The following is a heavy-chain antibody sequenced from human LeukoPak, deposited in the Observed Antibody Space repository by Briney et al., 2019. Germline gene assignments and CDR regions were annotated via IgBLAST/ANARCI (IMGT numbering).Heavy chain of an antibody. V-gene: IGHV3-53*01. CDR2: IYSGGST. J-gene: IGHJ4*02. Sequence: PGGSLRLSCAASGFTVSSNYMSWVRQAPGKGLEWVSVIYSGGSTYYADSVKGRFTISRGNSKNTLYLQMNSLRAEDTAVYYCASENYDILTGSWDRDYWGQGTLVTVSS. CDR3: ASENYDILTGSWDRDY. CDR1: GFTVSSNY. D-gene: IGHD3-9*01.